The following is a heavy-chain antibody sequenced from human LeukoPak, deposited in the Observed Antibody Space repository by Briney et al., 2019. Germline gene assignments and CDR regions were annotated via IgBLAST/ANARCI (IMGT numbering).Heavy chain of an antibody. CDR3: AKGITVMMVAPGY. CDR1: EFTVSSNY. J-gene: IGHJ4*02. Sequence: GGSLRLSCAASEFTVSSNYMTWVRQAPGKGLEWVSVIYSNNTTFYADSVKGRFTISRDKSKNTPYLQMNSLRAEDTAVYYCAKGITVMMVAPGYWGQGTLVTVSS. CDR2: IYSNNTT. V-gene: IGHV3-53*01. D-gene: IGHD3-22*01.